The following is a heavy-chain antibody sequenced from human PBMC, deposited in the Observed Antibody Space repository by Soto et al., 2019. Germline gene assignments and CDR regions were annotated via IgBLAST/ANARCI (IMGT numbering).Heavy chain of an antibody. Sequence: QVQLQESGPGLVKPSQTLSLTCTVSGGSISSGGYYWIWIRQHPGKGLEWIGYIYYSGSTYYNPSLKSQVTISVDTSKNQFYLKLSSVTAADTAVYYCARDSGYSSSPDGLDYWGQGTLVTVSS. CDR2: IYYSGST. V-gene: IGHV4-31*01. J-gene: IGHJ4*02. CDR1: GGSISSGGYY. CDR3: ARDSGYSSSPDGLDY. D-gene: IGHD6-6*01.